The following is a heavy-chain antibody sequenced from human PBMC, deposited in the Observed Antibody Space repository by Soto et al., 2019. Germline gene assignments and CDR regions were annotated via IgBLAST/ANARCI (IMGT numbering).Heavy chain of an antibody. J-gene: IGHJ4*02. V-gene: IGHV3-30-3*01. CDR1: GFTFSSYA. CDR3: ARDAAVAGLFDY. Sequence: QVQLVESGGVVVQPGRSLRLSCAASGFTFSSYAMHWVRQAPGKWLEWVAVISYDGRNKYYSDSVKGRFTISRDNSKNTLYLQMTSLRAEDTAVYYCARDAAVAGLFDYWGQGTLVTVSS. CDR2: ISYDGRNK. D-gene: IGHD6-19*01.